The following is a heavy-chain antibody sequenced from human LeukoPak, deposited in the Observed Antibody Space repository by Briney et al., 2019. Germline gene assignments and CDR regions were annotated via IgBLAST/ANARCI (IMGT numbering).Heavy chain of an antibody. D-gene: IGHD2-2*02. Sequence: PSETLSLTCTVSGGSISSGSYYWSWIRQPAGKGLEWIGRIYTSGSTNYNPSLKSRVTISVDMSKTQFSLKLSSVTAADTAVYYCARSIVVVPAAIRAYYYYYMDVWGKGTTVTVSS. CDR1: GGSISSGSYY. CDR2: IYTSGST. J-gene: IGHJ6*03. V-gene: IGHV4-61*02. CDR3: ARSIVVVPAAIRAYYYYYMDV.